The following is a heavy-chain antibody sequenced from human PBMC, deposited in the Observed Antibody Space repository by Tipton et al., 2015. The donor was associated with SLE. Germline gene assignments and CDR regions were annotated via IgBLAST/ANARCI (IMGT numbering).Heavy chain of an antibody. D-gene: IGHD6-13*01. CDR3: ARGGGAAGTGVDY. V-gene: IGHV4-59*11. Sequence: TLSLTCTVSGGSIRSHYWSWIRQPPGKGLEWIGFVYYSGSTNYNPSLKSRVTISIDTSKNQFSLKLSSVTAADTAVYYCARGGGAAGTGVDYWGQGTLVTVSS. J-gene: IGHJ4*02. CDR1: GGSIRSHY. CDR2: VYYSGST.